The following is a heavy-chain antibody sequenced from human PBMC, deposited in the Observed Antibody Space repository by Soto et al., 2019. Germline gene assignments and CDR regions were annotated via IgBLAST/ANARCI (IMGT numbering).Heavy chain of an antibody. CDR3: ARGRPTYYYYGLDV. V-gene: IGHV3-11*05. J-gene: IGHJ6*02. Sequence: QVQLVESGGGLVRPGGPLRLSCTASGFTFSDHYMNWIRQVPGKGLEWLSYISSSGSFTNYADSVKGRFIISRDNGKKSLYLQINNLTADDTALYYCARGRPTYYYYGLDVWGQGTTVTVS. CDR2: ISSSGSFT. D-gene: IGHD3-10*01. CDR1: GFTFSDHY.